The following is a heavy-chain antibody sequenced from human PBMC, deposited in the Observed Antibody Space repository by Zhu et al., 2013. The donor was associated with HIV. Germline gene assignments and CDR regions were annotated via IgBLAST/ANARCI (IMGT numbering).Heavy chain of an antibody. J-gene: IGHJ6*02. CDR2: MNPKSGNT. D-gene: IGHD4-17*01. CDR1: GYTFSSYD. V-gene: IGHV1-8*01. Sequence: QVQLVQSGAEVKKAGASVKVSCKASGYTFSSYDINWVRQATGQGLELMGWMNPKSGNTGNVQKVQGRVTMTRNTSISTAYMELSSLRSEDTAVYYCARGPWTTVNGYAMDVWGQGDHGSPSP. CDR3: ARGPWTTVNGYAMDV.